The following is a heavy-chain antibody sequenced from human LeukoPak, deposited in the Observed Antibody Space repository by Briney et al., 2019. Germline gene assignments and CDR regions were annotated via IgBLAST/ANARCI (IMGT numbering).Heavy chain of an antibody. J-gene: IGHJ4*02. Sequence: PSETLSLTCTVSGGSISSYYWSWIRQPPGKGLEWIGYIYYSGSTNYNPSLKSRVTISVDTSKNQFSPKLSSVTAVDTAVYYCARDDYGAFDYWGQGTLVTVSS. CDR3: ARDDYGAFDY. CDR2: IYYSGST. CDR1: GGSISSYY. D-gene: IGHD4-17*01. V-gene: IGHV4-59*01.